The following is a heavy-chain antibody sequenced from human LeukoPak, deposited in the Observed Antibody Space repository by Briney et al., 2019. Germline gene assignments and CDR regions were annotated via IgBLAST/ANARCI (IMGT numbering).Heavy chain of an antibody. J-gene: IGHJ4*02. CDR3: ARGSPYDYVWGSYRSGGDFDY. CDR1: GGSISSYY. CDR2: INHSGST. Sequence: SETLSLTCTVSGGSISSYYWSWIRQPPGKGLEWIGEINHSGSTNYNPSLKSRVTISVDTSKNQFSLKLSSVTAADTAVYYCARGSPYDYVWGSYRSGGDFDYWGQGTLVTVSS. D-gene: IGHD3-16*02. V-gene: IGHV4-34*01.